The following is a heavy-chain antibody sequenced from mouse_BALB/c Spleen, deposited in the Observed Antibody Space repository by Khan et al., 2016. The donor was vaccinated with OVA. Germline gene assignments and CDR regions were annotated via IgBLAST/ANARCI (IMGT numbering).Heavy chain of an antibody. D-gene: IGHD2-14*01. CDR1: GFSLSRYN. V-gene: IGHV2-6-4*01. Sequence: QVRLQQSGPGLVAPSQSLSITCTVSGFSLSRYNIHWVRQPPGKGLEWLGMIWGGGGTDYNSTLKSRLSIRKDNSQSQVLLKMNSLQTDDTAMYYCVRAYYRYDGYYAMDYWGQGTSVTVSS. CDR2: IWGGGGT. CDR3: VRAYYRYDGYYAMDY. J-gene: IGHJ4*01.